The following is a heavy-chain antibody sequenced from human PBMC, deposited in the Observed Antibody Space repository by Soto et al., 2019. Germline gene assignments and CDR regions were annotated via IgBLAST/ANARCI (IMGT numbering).Heavy chain of an antibody. V-gene: IGHV1-18*01. D-gene: IGHD3-3*01. J-gene: IGHJ4*02. Sequence: QVHLVQSGAEVEKPGASVKVSCKASGYTFTDYGISWVRQAPGQGLQWMGWITAFNGNTKYAQQFQGRVTMTTVTSTSTAYMELRSLESDDTAVYHCARISQSDFWSGYYYFFAYWGQGTLVTVSS. CDR3: ARISQSDFWSGYYYFFAY. CDR2: ITAFNGNT. CDR1: GYTFTDYG.